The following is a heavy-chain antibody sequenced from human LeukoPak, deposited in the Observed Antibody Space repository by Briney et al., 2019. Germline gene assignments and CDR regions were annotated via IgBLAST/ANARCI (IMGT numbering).Heavy chain of an antibody. CDR1: GGSINSGTYY. CDR3: ARGESSSSPLYYYYYYMDV. V-gene: IGHV4-61*02. Sequence: PSETLSLTCTVSGGSINSGTYYWSWIRQPAGKGLEWIGRIYTSGSTNYNPSLKSRVTISADTSKNQFSLKLSSVTAADTAMYYCARGESSSSPLYYYYYYMDVWGKGTTVTVSS. J-gene: IGHJ6*03. CDR2: IYTSGST. D-gene: IGHD6-6*01.